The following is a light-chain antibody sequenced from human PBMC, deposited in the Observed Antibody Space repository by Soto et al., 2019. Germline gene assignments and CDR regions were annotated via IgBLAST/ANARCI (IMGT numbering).Light chain of an antibody. J-gene: IGKJ5*01. CDR3: QQYSSWLPFT. CDR1: HSVSSK. CDR2: DTS. Sequence: EMGMKKSPATLSVYTRERANLSCRASHSVSSKLAWYQQKPGQAPRLLIYDTSTRATGIPARFSGSGSGTEFTLTISSLQSEDFAVYYCQQYSSWLPFTFGQVTRLEIK. V-gene: IGKV3-15*01.